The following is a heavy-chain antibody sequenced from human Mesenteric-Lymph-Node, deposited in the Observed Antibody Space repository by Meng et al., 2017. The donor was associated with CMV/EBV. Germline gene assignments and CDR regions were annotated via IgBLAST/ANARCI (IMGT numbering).Heavy chain of an antibody. J-gene: IGHJ5*02. CDR2: IYYSGST. CDR3: ARPHYYGSGSSPWFDP. V-gene: IGHV4-39*01. Sequence: QLQLQVSGPGLVKPSETLSLPAPVAGGSIRRSSYYLGWMRQPPGKGMEWIGSIYYSGSTYYNPSLKSRVTISVDTSKNQFALKLSSVTAADTAVYYCARPHYYGSGSSPWFDPWGQGTLVTVSS. CDR1: GGSIRRSSYY. D-gene: IGHD3-10*01.